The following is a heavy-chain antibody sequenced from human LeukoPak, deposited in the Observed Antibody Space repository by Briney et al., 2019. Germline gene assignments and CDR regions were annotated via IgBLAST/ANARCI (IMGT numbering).Heavy chain of an antibody. D-gene: IGHD3-22*01. J-gene: IGHJ4*02. CDR3: ARGGAWYYYDSSGYYPNYFDY. CDR1: GFTFSSYA. V-gene: IGHV3-23*01. Sequence: PGGSLRLSCAASGFTFSSYAMSWVRQAPGKGLEWVSAISGSGGSTYYADSVKGRFTISRDNSKNTLYLQMNSLRAEDTAVYYCARGGAWYYYDSSGYYPNYFDYWGQGTLVTVSS. CDR2: ISGSGGST.